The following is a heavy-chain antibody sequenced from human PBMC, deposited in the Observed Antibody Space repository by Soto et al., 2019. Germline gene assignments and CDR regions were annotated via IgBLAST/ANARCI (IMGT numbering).Heavy chain of an antibody. V-gene: IGHV3-53*01. CDR2: IYAGGST. J-gene: IGHJ4*02. D-gene: IGHD5-12*01. Sequence: EVQLVESGGGLIQPGGSLRLSCAASGVSIISHYMSWVRQAPGKGLEWISLIYAGGSTFYADSVKGPFTISRDNSKNTLYLQMDSLTAEDTAVYYCASGENGYNKFYFDFWGQGTLVTVSS. CDR1: GVSIISHY. CDR3: ASGENGYNKFYFDF.